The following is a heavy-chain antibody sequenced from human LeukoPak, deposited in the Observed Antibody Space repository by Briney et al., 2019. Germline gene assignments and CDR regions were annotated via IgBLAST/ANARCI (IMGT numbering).Heavy chain of an antibody. D-gene: IGHD3-22*01. CDR1: GFTFSSYS. CDR3: ARVLHKRNYDSSVYYGY. CDR2: ISSSSSYI. J-gene: IGHJ4*02. Sequence: GGSLRLSCAASGFTFSSYSMNWVRQAPGKGLEWVSSISSSSSYIYYADSVKGRFTISRDNAKNSLYLQMNSLRAENTAVYYCARVLHKRNYDSSVYYGYWGQGTLVTVSS. V-gene: IGHV3-21*01.